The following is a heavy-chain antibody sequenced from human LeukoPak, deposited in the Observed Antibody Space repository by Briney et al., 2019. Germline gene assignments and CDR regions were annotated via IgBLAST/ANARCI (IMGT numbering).Heavy chain of an antibody. Sequence: GGSLRLSCTASGINFSNYWMSWVRQAPGKGLEWVANIKLDGTTKDYVDSVKGRFTISRDNSKNTLYLQMNSLRAEDTAVYYCARDQRYGDYEGWDDYWGQGTLVTVSS. CDR1: GINFSNYW. CDR3: ARDQRYGDYEGWDDY. V-gene: IGHV3-7*03. J-gene: IGHJ4*02. D-gene: IGHD4-17*01. CDR2: IKLDGTTK.